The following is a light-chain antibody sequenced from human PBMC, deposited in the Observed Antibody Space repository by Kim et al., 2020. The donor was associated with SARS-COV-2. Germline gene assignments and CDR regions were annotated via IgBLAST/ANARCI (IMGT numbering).Light chain of an antibody. Sequence: ELTQPPSASGTPGHRVTISCSGTSSNIGSNAVDWYQQLPGTAPKLLIYNNNERPSGVPDRFSGSKSGTSASLAISGLQSEDEADYYCAAWDDSLSGRVFGGGTQLTVL. CDR3: AAWDDSLSGRV. J-gene: IGLJ3*02. V-gene: IGLV1-44*01. CDR2: NNN. CDR1: SSNIGSNA.